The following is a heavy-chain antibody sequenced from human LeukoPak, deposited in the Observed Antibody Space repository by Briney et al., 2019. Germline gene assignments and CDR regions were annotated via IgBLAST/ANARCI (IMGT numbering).Heavy chain of an antibody. CDR2: IYYSGST. CDR1: GGSISSSSYY. V-gene: IGHV4-39*01. J-gene: IGHJ4*02. D-gene: IGHD6-13*01. Sequence: SETLSLTCTVSGGSISSSSYYWGWIRQPPGKGLEWIGIIYYSGSTYYNPSLKSRVTISVDTSKNQFSLKLSSVTAADTAVYYCASVSASYSSSWYGPDPFDYWGQGTLVTVSS. CDR3: ASVSASYSSSWYGPDPFDY.